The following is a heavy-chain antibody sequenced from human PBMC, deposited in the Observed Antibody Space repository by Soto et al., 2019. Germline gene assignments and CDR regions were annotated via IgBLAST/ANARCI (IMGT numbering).Heavy chain of an antibody. D-gene: IGHD1-7*01. Sequence: SETLSLTCTVSGDSISSSDYYWSLIRQSPGKGLEWIGYIYYSGSTYYNPSLKSRITMSVDTSKNQFSLKLSSVTAADTAVYYCARGYNWNYGRGAGSLLFDYWGHGTLVTVSS. CDR2: IYYSGST. V-gene: IGHV4-30-4*01. J-gene: IGHJ4*01. CDR1: GDSISSSDYY. CDR3: ARGYNWNYGRGAGSLLFDY.